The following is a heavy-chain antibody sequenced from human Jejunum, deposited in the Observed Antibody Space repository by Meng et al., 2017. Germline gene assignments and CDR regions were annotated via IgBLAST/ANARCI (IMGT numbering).Heavy chain of an antibody. CDR2: ISADNGNT. J-gene: IGHJ4*02. V-gene: IGHV1-18*01. CDR3: ARGTGPVGY. CDR1: GYTFSNYA. D-gene: IGHD4-23*01. Sequence: VQLVQSGAEVKKPGASVKVSCKASGYTFSNYAVSWVRLAPGQGLEWMGYISADNGNTNYAQNLQGRVTMTTDTSTRTSYMELRSLRSDDTAVYFCARGTGPVGYWGQGTLVTVSS.